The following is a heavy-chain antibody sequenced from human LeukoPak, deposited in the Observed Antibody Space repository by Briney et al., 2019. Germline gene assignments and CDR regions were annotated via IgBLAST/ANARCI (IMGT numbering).Heavy chain of an antibody. CDR1: GGTFSSYA. CDR3: ASGYSGYDSRY. V-gene: IGHV1-69*13. D-gene: IGHD5-12*01. J-gene: IGHJ4*02. CDR2: IIPIFGTA. Sequence: SVKVSCKASGGTFSSYAISWVRQAPGQGLEWMGGIIPIFGTANYAQKFQGRVTITADESTSTAYMELSSLRSEDTAVDYCASGYSGYDSRYWGQGTLVTVSS.